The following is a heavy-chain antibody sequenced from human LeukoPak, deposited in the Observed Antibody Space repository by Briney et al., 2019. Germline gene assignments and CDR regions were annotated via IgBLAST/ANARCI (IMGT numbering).Heavy chain of an antibody. V-gene: IGHV4-59*01. J-gene: IGHJ6*03. CDR3: ARANDYYYYYMDV. CDR1: GGSISSYY. CDR2: IYYSGST. Sequence: PSETLSLTCTVSGGSISSYYWSWIRQPPGKGLEWIGYIYYSGSTNYNPSLKSRVTISVDTSKNQFSLKLSSVTAADTAVYCCARANDYYYYYMDVWGKGTTVTVSS.